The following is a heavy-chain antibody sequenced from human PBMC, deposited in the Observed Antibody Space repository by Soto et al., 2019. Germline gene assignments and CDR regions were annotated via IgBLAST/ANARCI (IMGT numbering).Heavy chain of an antibody. V-gene: IGHV4-34*01. CDR1: GGSFSGYI. J-gene: IGHJ5*02. Sequence: SETLSLTCAVSGGSFSGYIWTWIRQSPGKGLEWIGHINYSGTTYYNPSLKSRVTISVDTSKNQFSLKLSSVTSEDSAVYYCARDQSGIGWYVDWFDPWGQGTLVTVSS. CDR2: INYSGTT. CDR3: ARDQSGIGWYVDWFDP. D-gene: IGHD6-19*01.